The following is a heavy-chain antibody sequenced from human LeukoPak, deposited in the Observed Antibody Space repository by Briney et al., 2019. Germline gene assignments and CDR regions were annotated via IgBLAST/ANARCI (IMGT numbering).Heavy chain of an antibody. CDR2: IYYSGST. CDR1: GGSISSYY. V-gene: IGHV4-59*01. D-gene: IGHD3-9*01. Sequence: SETLSLTCTGSGGSISSYYGSWIRQPPGKGLEWVGYIYYSGSTNYNPSLKSRVTIALDTSNNQFSLKLSSVTAADTAVYYCAREASYYDILTGYKYYFDYWGQGTLVTVSS. J-gene: IGHJ4*02. CDR3: AREASYYDILTGYKYYFDY.